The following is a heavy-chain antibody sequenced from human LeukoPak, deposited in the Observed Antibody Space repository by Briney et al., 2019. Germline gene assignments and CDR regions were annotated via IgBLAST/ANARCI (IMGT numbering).Heavy chain of an antibody. CDR3: ARGAGGIAAAGGAFDI. CDR2: IYYSGST. CDR1: GGSISSSSYY. D-gene: IGHD6-13*01. Sequence: SETLSLTCTVSGGSISSSSYYWGWIRQPPGKGLEWIGYIYYSGSTNYNPSLKSRVTISVDTSKNQFSLKLSSVTAADTAVYYCARGAGGIAAAGGAFDIWGQGTMVTVSS. V-gene: IGHV4-61*05. J-gene: IGHJ3*02.